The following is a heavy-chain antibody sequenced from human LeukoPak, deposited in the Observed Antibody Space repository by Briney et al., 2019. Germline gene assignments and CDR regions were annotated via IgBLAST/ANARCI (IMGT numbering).Heavy chain of an antibody. J-gene: IGHJ3*02. CDR3: ARETDRALGAFDI. D-gene: IGHD2-15*01. CDR1: GFTFSSYA. Sequence: GGSLRLSCAASGFTFSSYAMSWVRQAPGKGLEWVSVIYSGGSTYYADSVKGRFTISRDNSKNTLYLQMNSLRAEDTAVYYCARETDRALGAFDIWGQGTMVTVSS. CDR2: IYSGGST. V-gene: IGHV3-66*01.